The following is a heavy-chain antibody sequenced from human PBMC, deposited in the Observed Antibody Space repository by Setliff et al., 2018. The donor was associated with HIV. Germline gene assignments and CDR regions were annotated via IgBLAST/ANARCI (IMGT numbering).Heavy chain of an antibody. Sequence: KPSETLSLTCTVSGGSISSGNSYWSWIRQPAVKGLEWIGHIYTSGNTNYNPSLKSRVTISIDTSKNQFSLKLTSVTAADTAIYYCARIWLHKDADIPRFDPWGQGILVTVSS. V-gene: IGHV4-61*09. CDR3: ARIWLHKDADIPRFDP. D-gene: IGHD2-15*01. J-gene: IGHJ5*02. CDR2: IYTSGNT. CDR1: GGSISSGNSY.